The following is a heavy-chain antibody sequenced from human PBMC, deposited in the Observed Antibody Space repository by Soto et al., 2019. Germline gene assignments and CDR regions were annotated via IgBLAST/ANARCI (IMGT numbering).Heavy chain of an antibody. CDR3: ARGPFKDPRWFDP. V-gene: IGHV4-39*01. Sequence: PSETLSLTCTVSGGSISSSSYYWGWIRQPPGKGLEWIGSIYYSGSTYYNPSLKSRVTISVDTSKNQFSLKLSSVTAADTAVYYCARGPFKDPRWFDPWGQGTLVTVSS. CDR2: IYYSGST. CDR1: GGSISSSSYY. J-gene: IGHJ5*02.